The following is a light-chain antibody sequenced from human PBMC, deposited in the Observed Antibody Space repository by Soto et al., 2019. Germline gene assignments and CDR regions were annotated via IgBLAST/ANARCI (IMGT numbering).Light chain of an antibody. CDR2: DNV. CDR1: SSNIGAGYD. CDR3: QSYDRSLSAVV. Sequence: QAVVTQPLSVSGAPGQTINISCTGSSSNIGAGYDVHWYQQLPGTAPKLLIYDNVNRPSGVPDRFSGSKSGTSASLAITGLQAEDEADYYCQSYDRSLSAVVFGGGTKVTVL. J-gene: IGLJ2*01. V-gene: IGLV1-40*01.